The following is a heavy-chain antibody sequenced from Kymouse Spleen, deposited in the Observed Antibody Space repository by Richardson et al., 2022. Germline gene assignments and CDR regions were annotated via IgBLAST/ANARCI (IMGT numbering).Heavy chain of an antibody. CDR2: INHSGST. D-gene: IGHD6-6*01. CDR3: ARSSIAAHNWFDP. CDR1: GGSFSGYY. V-gene: IGHV4-34*01. J-gene: IGHJ5*02. Sequence: QVQLQQWGAGLLKPSETLSLTCAVYGGSFSGYYWSWIRQPPGKGLEWIGEINHSGSTNYNPSLKSRVTISVDTSKNQFSLKLSSVTAADTAVYYCARSSIAAHNWFDPWGQGTLVTVSS.